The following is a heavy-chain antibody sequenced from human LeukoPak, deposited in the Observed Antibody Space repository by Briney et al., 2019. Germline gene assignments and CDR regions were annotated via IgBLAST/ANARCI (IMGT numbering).Heavy chain of an antibody. CDR1: GFTFSSYE. J-gene: IGHJ4*02. V-gene: IGHV3-48*03. CDR2: ISSSGSTI. CDR3: TRDGGYCSSTSCALENDY. Sequence: PGGSLRLSCAASGFTFSSYEMNWVRQAPGKGLEWVSYISSSGSTIYYADSVKGRFTISRDNAKNSLYLQMNSLKTEDTAVYYCTRDGGYCSSTSCALENDYWGQGTLVTVSS. D-gene: IGHD2-2*03.